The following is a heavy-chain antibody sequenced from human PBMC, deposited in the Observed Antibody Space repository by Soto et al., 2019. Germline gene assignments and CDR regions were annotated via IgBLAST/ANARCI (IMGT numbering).Heavy chain of an antibody. V-gene: IGHV2-5*02. D-gene: IGHD1-26*01. CDR1: GFSLPTDRVG. CDR3: AHAYGGRTLS. CDR2: IYWDDSK. Sequence: QITLKASGPTLVKPTQTLTLTCTFSGFSLPTDRVGVGWIRQPPGQALEWLAVIYWDDSKTYRPSRKSRLTITKDTSKKQVALTMTDMDPVDTATYYCAHAYGGRTLSRGQGTLVTVSS. J-gene: IGHJ4*02.